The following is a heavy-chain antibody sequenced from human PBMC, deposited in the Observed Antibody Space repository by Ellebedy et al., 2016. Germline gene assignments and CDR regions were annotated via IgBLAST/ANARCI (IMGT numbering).Heavy chain of an antibody. V-gene: IGHV4-34*01. J-gene: IGHJ6*02. D-gene: IGHD2-15*01. CDR2: INHSGGT. CDR1: GGSFSGYY. CDR3: ARGDVVVVAASYYYYYYGMDV. Sequence: SETLSLTXAVYGGSFSGYYWSWIRQPPGKGLEWIGEINHSGGTNYNPSLKSRVTISVDTSKNQFSLKLSSVTAADTAVYYCARGDVVVVAASYYYYYYGMDVWGQGTTVTVSS.